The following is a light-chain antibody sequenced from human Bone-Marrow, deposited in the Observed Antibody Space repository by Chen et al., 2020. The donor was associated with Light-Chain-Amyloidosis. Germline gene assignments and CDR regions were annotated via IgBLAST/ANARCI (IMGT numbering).Light chain of an antibody. CDR1: DLPTKY. V-gene: IGLV3-25*03. CDR3: QSADSSGTYEVI. CDR2: RDT. Sequence: SYELTQPPSVSVSPGQTARITCSGDDLPTKYAYWYQQKPGQAPVLVIHRDTERPSGISERFSGSSSGTTATLTIRGVQAEHEADYHCQSADSSGTYEVIFGGGTKLTVL. J-gene: IGLJ2*01.